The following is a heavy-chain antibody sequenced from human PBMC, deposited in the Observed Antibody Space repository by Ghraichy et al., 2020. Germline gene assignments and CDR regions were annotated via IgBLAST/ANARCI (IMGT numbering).Heavy chain of an antibody. CDR1: GFTLSGYS. V-gene: IGHV3-48*02. CDR3: ARGATVVRFFYYDGMDV. CDR2: ITSSSRTI. D-gene: IGHD4-23*01. J-gene: IGHJ6*02. Sequence: GGSLRLSCVGSGFTLSGYSMNWVRQSPGKGLEWVAYITSSSRTISYADSVKGRFTISRDNAQNSLYLQMNSLRDEDTALYYCARGATVVRFFYYDGMDVWGQGTTVTGSS.